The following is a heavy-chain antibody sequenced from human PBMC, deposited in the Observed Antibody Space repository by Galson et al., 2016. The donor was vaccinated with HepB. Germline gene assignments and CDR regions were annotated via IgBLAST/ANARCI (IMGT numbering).Heavy chain of an antibody. Sequence: SLRLSCAASGFTFSTYAMSWVRQAPGKRLEWVSVISGSAYSGVTYYADSVRGRFTISRDDSKNTLYLLVNSLTAEDTAVYYCAKRPTWRIAIPVDCFDYWGQGTMVTVSS. J-gene: IGHJ4*02. CDR2: ISGSAYSGVT. D-gene: IGHD6-13*01. CDR1: GFTFSTYA. CDR3: AKRPTWRIAIPVDCFDY. V-gene: IGHV3-23*01.